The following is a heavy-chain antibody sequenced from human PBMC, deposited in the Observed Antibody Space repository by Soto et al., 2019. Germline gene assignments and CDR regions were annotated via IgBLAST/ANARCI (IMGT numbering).Heavy chain of an antibody. J-gene: IGHJ6*02. CDR3: AREQRRGRMVGGMDV. Sequence: PSETLSLTCTVPGGSISSGDYYWSWIRQPPGKGLEWIGYIYYSGSTYYNPSLKSRVTISVDTSKNQFSLKLSSVTAADTAVYYCAREQRRGRMVGGMDVWGQGTTVT. V-gene: IGHV4-30-4*01. CDR2: IYYSGST. CDR1: GGSISSGDYY. D-gene: IGHD1-26*01.